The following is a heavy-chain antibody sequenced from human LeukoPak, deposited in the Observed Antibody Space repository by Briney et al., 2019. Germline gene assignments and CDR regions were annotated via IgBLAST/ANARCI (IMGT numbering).Heavy chain of an antibody. CDR3: AKQFRPGTVVTLFDY. V-gene: IGHV3-30*02. CDR2: IRYDGSNK. CDR1: GFTFSSYG. J-gene: IGHJ4*02. D-gene: IGHD4-23*01. Sequence: PGGSLRLSCAASGFTFSSYGMHWVRQAPGKGLEWVAFIRYDGSNKYYADSVKGRFTISRDNSKNTLYLQMNSLRAEDTAVYYCAKQFRPGTVVTLFDYWGQGTLVTVSS.